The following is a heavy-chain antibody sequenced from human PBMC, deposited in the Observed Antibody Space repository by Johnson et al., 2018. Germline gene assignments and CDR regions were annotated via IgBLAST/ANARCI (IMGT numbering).Heavy chain of an antibody. Sequence: VQLVESGGGLIQPGGSLRLSCEVSGFIVSSSYMAWVRQAPGKGLEWVSVVYRAGSTFYSESMKGRFTLSRDNSRNMVYLQMTNLRVDATAIYYCATGPVASGGVPNVQYGIDVLVQGTTVTVTS. CDR2: VYRAGST. CDR1: GFIVSSSY. J-gene: IGHJ6*02. D-gene: IGHD2-8*02. V-gene: IGHV3-53*01. CDR3: ATGPVASGGVPNVQYGIDV.